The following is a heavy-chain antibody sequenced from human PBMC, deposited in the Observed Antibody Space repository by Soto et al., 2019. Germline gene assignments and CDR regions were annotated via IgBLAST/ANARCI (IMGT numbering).Heavy chain of an antibody. D-gene: IGHD3-9*01. CDR2: IYPGDSDT. CDR3: ARHEVNYDILTGYRYYYYMDV. CDR1: GYSFTSYW. J-gene: IGHJ6*03. V-gene: IGHV5-51*01. Sequence: GESLKISCKGSGYSFTSYWIGWVRQMPGKGLEWMGIIYPGDSDTRYSPSFQGRVTISADKSISTAYLQWSSLKASDTAMYYCARHEVNYDILTGYRYYYYMDVWGKGTTVTVSS.